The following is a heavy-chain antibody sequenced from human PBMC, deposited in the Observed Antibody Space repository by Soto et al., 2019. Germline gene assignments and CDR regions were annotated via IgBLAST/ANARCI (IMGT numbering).Heavy chain of an antibody. CDR2: IYHSGST. J-gene: IGHJ4*02. D-gene: IGHD1-26*01. V-gene: IGHV4-4*02. Sequence: SETLSLTCAVSGGSIRSTNWWIWVRQPPGKGLQWIGEIYHSGSTSYNPSLKSRVTISVDKSKNQFSLNLRSVTAADTAVYYCARGSGGYSFGYWGQGTLATVSS. CDR1: GGSIRSTNW. CDR3: ARGSGGYSFGY.